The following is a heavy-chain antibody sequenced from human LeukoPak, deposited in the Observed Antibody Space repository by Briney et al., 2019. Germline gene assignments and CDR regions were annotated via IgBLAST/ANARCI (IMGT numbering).Heavy chain of an antibody. CDR3: ARERSDGSGNRGFAFDI. D-gene: IGHD3-10*01. Sequence: GGSLSLSCAASGFTFSSHWMSWVRLAPGKGLEWVANINQDGSQKYYVDSVKGRFTISRDNAKNSVYLEMNTLRAEDTAVYSCARERSDGSGNRGFAFDIWGQGTLVTVSS. V-gene: IGHV3-7*03. CDR1: GFTFSSHW. J-gene: IGHJ3*02. CDR2: INQDGSQK.